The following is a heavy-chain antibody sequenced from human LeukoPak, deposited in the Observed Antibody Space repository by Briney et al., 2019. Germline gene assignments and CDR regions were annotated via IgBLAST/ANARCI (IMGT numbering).Heavy chain of an antibody. CDR2: ISSSGSTI. J-gene: IGHJ4*02. D-gene: IGHD1-1*01. CDR1: GFTFSSYE. Sequence: GGSLRLSCAASGFTFSSYEMNWVRQAPGKGLEWVSYISSSGSTIYYADSVKGRFTISRDNAKNSLYLQVNSLRAEDTAVYYCARYETGYLDYWGQGTLVTVSS. CDR3: ARYETGYLDY. V-gene: IGHV3-48*03.